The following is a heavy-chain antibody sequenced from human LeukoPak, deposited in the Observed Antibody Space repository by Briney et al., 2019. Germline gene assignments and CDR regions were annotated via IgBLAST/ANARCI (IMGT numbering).Heavy chain of an antibody. Sequence: PGGSLRLSCAASGFTFSSYWMHWVRHAPGKGLVWVSRINSDGSSTSYADSVKGRFTVSRDNAKNTLYLQMNSLRAEDTAVYYCALDLNYYDFWTTPAGWFDPWGQGTLVTVSS. J-gene: IGHJ5*02. D-gene: IGHD3-3*01. CDR2: INSDGSST. CDR1: GFTFSSYW. CDR3: ALDLNYYDFWTTPAGWFDP. V-gene: IGHV3-74*01.